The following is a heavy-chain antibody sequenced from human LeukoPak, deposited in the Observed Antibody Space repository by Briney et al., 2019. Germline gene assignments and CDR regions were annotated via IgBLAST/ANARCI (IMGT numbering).Heavy chain of an antibody. J-gene: IGHJ5*02. V-gene: IGHV3-21*01. CDR3: ARDKGYCSGGSCYDWFDP. CDR1: GFTFSSYS. D-gene: IGHD2-15*01. Sequence: PGGSRLSCAASGFTFSSYSMNWVRQAPGKGLEWVSSISSSSSYIYYADSVKGRFTISRDNAKNSLYLQMNSLRAEDTAVYYCARDKGYCSGGSCYDWFDPWGQGTWSPSPQ. CDR2: ISSSSSYI.